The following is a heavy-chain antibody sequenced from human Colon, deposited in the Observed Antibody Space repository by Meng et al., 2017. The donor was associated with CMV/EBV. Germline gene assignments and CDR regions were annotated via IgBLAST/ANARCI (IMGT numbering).Heavy chain of an antibody. CDR3: AGGHFDY. CDR1: GFRFSSYA. J-gene: IGHJ4*02. CDR2: ISFHEKNE. V-gene: IGHV3-30*14. Sequence: GGSLRLSCAASGFRFSSYAMHWVRQAPGKGLEWVAAISFHEKNEYYADSVRGRFSISRDSSKNTLSLQMNSLRAEDTAVYYCAGGHFDYWGQGTLVTVSS.